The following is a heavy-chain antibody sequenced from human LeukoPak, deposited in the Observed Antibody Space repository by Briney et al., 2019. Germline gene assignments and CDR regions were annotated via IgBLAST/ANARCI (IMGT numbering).Heavy chain of an antibody. J-gene: IGHJ4*02. D-gene: IGHD6-13*01. CDR1: GFTFSSYA. CDR2: ISGSGGST. V-gene: IGHV3-23*01. CDR3: AKVSGYSSSWYGSYFDY. Sequence: GGSLRLSCVASGFTFSSYAMSWVRQAPGRGLEWVSAISGSGGSTYYADSVKGRFTISRDNSKNTLYLQMNSLRAEDTAVYYCAKVSGYSSSWYGSYFDYWGQGTLVTVSS.